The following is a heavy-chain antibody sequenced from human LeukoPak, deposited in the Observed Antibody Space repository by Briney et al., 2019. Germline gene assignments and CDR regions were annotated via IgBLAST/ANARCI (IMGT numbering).Heavy chain of an antibody. V-gene: IGHV1-18*04. CDR2: ISAYNGNT. CDR3: ARGETYFDY. Sequence: ASVKVSCKASGYTFTGYYMHWVRQAPGQGLEWMGWISAYNGNTNYAQKFQGRVTMTTDTSTSTAYMELRSLRSDDTAMYYCARGETYFDYWGQGILVTVSS. CDR1: GYTFTGYY. J-gene: IGHJ4*02.